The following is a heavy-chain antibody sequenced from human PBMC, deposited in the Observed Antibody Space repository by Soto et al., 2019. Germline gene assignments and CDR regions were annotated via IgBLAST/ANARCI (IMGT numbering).Heavy chain of an antibody. V-gene: IGHV3-48*01. CDR1: GFTFSSYP. CDR2: IDGSSSRT. CDR3: AREEIVVVPAAMHPQNYYYYYMDV. D-gene: IGHD2-2*01. J-gene: IGHJ6*03. Sequence: GESLRLSCSASGFTFSSYPMKWVRQAPRRGHEWVSYIDGSSSRTYYANSVKGRFNISWDKAKNSLYLQMNSLRAEDTALYHCAREEIVVVPAAMHPQNYYYYYMDVWGKGATVTVSS.